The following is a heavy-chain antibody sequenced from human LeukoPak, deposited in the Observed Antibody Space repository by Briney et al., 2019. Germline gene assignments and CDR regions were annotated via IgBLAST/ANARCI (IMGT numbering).Heavy chain of an antibody. CDR3: ARVRYYYDSSGYQVDRDLLDY. CDR2: INPNSGGT. Sequence: GASVKVSCKASGYTFTGYYMHWVRQAPGQGLEWMGRINPNSGGTNYAQKFQGRVTMTRDTSISTAYMELSRLRSDDTAVYYCARVRYYYDSSGYQVDRDLLDYWGQGTLVTVSS. J-gene: IGHJ4*02. V-gene: IGHV1-2*06. D-gene: IGHD3-22*01. CDR1: GYTFTGYY.